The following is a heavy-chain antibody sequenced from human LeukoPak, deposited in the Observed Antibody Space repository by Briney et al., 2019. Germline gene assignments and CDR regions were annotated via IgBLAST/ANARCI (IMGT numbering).Heavy chain of an antibody. D-gene: IGHD6-19*01. V-gene: IGHV4-59*02. CDR1: GDSVSSCF. CDR2: IYDGGTT. CDR3: ARLAGSRSPWYLDI. J-gene: IGHJ2*01. Sequence: SETLSLTCTVSGDSVSSCFWSWIRQPPGKGLEWIGYIYDGGTTKYNPSLRSRVSISADTSKSQFSVNLRSVTAADTAVYYCARLAGSRSPWYLDIWGRGTLVTVSS.